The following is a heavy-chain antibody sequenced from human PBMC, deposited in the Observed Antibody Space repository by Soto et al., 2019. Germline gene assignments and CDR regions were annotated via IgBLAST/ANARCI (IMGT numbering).Heavy chain of an antibody. Sequence: GGSLRLSCAASGFTFSYAWMSWVRQAPGKWLEWVGRIKSKTDGETTDYAAPVKGRFTISRDDSKNTLYLQMNSLKTEDTAVYYCTTEGPGYCSGGSCQAFDYWGPGXLVTVYS. V-gene: IGHV3-15*01. D-gene: IGHD2-15*01. J-gene: IGHJ4*02. CDR1: GFTFSYAW. CDR3: TTEGPGYCSGGSCQAFDY. CDR2: IKSKTDGETT.